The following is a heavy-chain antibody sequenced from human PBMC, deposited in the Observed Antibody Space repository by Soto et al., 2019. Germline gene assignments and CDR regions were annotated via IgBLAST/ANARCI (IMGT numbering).Heavy chain of an antibody. CDR3: AKDRAYDSSCYYHGPFDY. CDR2: ISGGGGST. D-gene: IGHD3-22*01. V-gene: IGHV3-23*01. J-gene: IGHJ4*02. CDR1: GFTFSNYA. Sequence: GGSLRLSCAASGFTFSNYAMSWVRQAPGKGLEWVSAISGGGGSTYYADSVKGRFTISRDNSKNTLYLQMNSLRAEDTALYYCAKDRAYDSSCYYHGPFDYWGQGTLVTVSS.